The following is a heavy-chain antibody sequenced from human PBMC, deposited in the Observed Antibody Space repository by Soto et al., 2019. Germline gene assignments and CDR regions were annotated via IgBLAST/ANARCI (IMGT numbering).Heavy chain of an antibody. D-gene: IGHD1-1*01. V-gene: IGHV3-30*04. CDR1: GFTFSSYA. CDR2: IAYDGRNT. J-gene: IGHJ4*02. Sequence: QVQLVESGGGVVQPGRSLRLSCAASGFTFSSYAMHWVRQAPGKGLEWVAVIAYDGRNTYSADSVKGRFTISRDNSKNALYLHMISLRIEHTAVYYCARELERVFDYWGQGTLVTVPS. CDR3: ARELERVFDY.